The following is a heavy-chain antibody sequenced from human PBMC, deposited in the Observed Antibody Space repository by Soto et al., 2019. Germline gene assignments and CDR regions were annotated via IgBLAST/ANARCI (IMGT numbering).Heavy chain of an antibody. V-gene: IGHV4-59*01. J-gene: IGHJ4*02. Sequence: SETLSLTCTVSGGSISSYYWSWIRQPPGKGLEWIGYIYYSGSTNYNPSLKSRVTISVDTSKNQFSLKLSSVTAADTAVYYCARYRDKCDEYGFEVHDYWGRGTLVTVSS. CDR2: IYYSGST. D-gene: IGHD1-1*01. CDR1: GGSISSYY. CDR3: ARYRDKCDEYGFEVHDY.